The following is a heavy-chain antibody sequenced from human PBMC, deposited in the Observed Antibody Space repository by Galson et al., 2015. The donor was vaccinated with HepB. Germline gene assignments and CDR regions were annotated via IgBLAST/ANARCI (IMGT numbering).Heavy chain of an antibody. D-gene: IGHD4-17*01. Sequence: SLRLSCAASGFTFSNYWMCWVRQAPGKGLEWVSSISSSSSYIYYADSVKGRFTISRDNAKNSLYLQMNSLRAEDTAVYYCARGHGDYEVGDWFDPWGQGTLVTVSS. V-gene: IGHV3-21*01. CDR2: ISSSSSYI. CDR1: GFTFSNYW. CDR3: ARGHGDYEVGDWFDP. J-gene: IGHJ5*02.